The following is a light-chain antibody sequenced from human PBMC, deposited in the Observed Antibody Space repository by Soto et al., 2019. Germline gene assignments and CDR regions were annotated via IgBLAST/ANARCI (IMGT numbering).Light chain of an antibody. CDR1: QGVTTN. J-gene: IGKJ5*01. CDR2: GAS. CDR3: QQYGSSPFT. Sequence: EIVVTQSPGTLSVSPGERATLSCRAGQGVTTNFAWYQQKPGQAPRLLIYGASSRATGIPDRFSGSGSGTDFTLTISRLEPEDFAVYYCQQYGSSPFTFGQGTRLEIK. V-gene: IGKV3-20*01.